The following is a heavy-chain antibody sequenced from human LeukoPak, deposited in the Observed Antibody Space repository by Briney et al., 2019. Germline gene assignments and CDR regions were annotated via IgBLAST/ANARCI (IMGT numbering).Heavy chain of an antibody. CDR2: IIPIFGTA. CDR3: ARDRDYYDSSGYYLAGAFDI. D-gene: IGHD3-22*01. V-gene: IGHV1-69*05. J-gene: IGHJ3*02. CDR1: GGTFSSYA. Sequence: ASVKVSCKASGGTFSSYAISWVRQAPGQGLEWMGGIIPIFGTANYAQKFQGRVTITTDESTSTAYMELSSLRSEDTAVYYCARDRDYYDSSGYYLAGAFDIWGQGTMVTVSS.